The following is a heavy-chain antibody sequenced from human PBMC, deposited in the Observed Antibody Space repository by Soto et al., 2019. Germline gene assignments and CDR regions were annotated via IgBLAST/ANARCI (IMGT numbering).Heavy chain of an antibody. V-gene: IGHV3-30*18. J-gene: IGHJ6*02. CDR2: ISYDGSNK. CDR3: AKDGEEDSSSWYAVYYGMDV. D-gene: IGHD6-13*01. Sequence: GGSLRLSCAASGFTFSSYGMHWVRQAPGKGLEWVAVISYDGSNKYYADSVKGRFTISRDNSKNTLYLQMNSLRAEDTAVYYCAKDGEEDSSSWYAVYYGMDVWGQWTTVTVSS. CDR1: GFTFSSYG.